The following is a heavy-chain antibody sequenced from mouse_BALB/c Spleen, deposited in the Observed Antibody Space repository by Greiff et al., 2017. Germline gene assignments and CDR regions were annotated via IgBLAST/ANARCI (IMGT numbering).Heavy chain of an antibody. J-gene: IGHJ2*01. CDR3: ARGGPYYFDY. Sequence: QVQLQQSGAELARPGVSVKLSCKASGYTFTSYWMQWVKQRPGQGLEWIGAIYPGDGDTRYTQKFKGKATLTADKSSSTAYMQLSSLASEDSAVYYCARGGPYYFDYWGQGTTLTVSS. CDR2: IYPGDGDT. V-gene: IGHV1-87*01. CDR1: GYTFTSYW.